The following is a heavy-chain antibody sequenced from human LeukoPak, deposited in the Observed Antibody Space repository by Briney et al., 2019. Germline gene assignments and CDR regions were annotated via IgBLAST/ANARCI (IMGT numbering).Heavy chain of an antibody. CDR1: GFTFSSYW. CDR3: ARDRGWLTFDY. CDR2: KKEDGSEK. D-gene: IGHD6-19*01. Sequence: QTGGSLRLSCAASGFTFSSYWMSWLRQSPGKGLEWVANKKEDGSEKYYVDSVKGRFTICRDNAKNSLYLHMNRLRAEDTAVYYCARDRGWLTFDYWGQGTPVTVSS. V-gene: IGHV3-7*01. J-gene: IGHJ4*02.